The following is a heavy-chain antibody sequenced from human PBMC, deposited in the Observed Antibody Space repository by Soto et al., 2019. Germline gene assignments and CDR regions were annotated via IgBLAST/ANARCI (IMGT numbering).Heavy chain of an antibody. J-gene: IGHJ6*02. CDR2: ISGSGGST. CDR1: GFTFSSYA. V-gene: IGHV3-23*01. Sequence: GGSLRLSCAASGFTFSSYAMSWVRQAPGKGLEWVSTISGSGGSTYYADSVKGRFTISRDTSKNTLYLQMNSLRAEDTAVYYCAKGPVVPARYYYYGMDVWGQGTTVTVSS. D-gene: IGHD2-2*01. CDR3: AKGPVVPARYYYYGMDV.